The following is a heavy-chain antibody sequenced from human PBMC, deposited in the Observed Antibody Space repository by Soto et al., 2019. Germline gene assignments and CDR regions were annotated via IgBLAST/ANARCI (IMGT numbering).Heavy chain of an antibody. Sequence: QVTLKESGPVLVKPTEPLTLRCTVSGLSITDSEMGVSWIRQPPGQPLEWLAHIDSRGEKSYRTFLKSRLALSKDTAKSQIVLTMTNMEPADTATYYCARRHLAVAVSPWFDPWGQGIPVTVSS. J-gene: IGHJ5*01. V-gene: IGHV2-26*01. CDR3: ARRHLAVAVSPWFDP. CDR1: GLSITDSEMG. D-gene: IGHD6-19*01. CDR2: IDSRGEK.